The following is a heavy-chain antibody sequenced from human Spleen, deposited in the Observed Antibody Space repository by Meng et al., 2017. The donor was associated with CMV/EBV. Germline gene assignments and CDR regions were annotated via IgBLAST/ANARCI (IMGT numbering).Heavy chain of an antibody. Sequence: LSLTCAASGFTFSSYWMHWVRQAPGKGLVWVSRINSDGSSTSYADSVKGRFTISRDNAKNTLYLQMNSLRAEDTAVYYCISSSLQKDYWGQGTLVTVSS. CDR3: ISSSLQKDY. CDR1: GFTFSSYW. D-gene: IGHD2-15*01. V-gene: IGHV3-74*01. CDR2: INSDGSST. J-gene: IGHJ4*02.